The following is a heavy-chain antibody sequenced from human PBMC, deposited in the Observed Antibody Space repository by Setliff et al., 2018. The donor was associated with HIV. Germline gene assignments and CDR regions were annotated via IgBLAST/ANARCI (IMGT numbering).Heavy chain of an antibody. J-gene: IGHJ4*01. D-gene: IGHD3-16*01. CDR1: NGSISNYY. CDR2: IHTSGIT. Sequence: SETLSLTCSVSNGSISNYYWTWIQQPAGKGLEWIGRIHTSGITNYNPSLKSRVNMSLDTSENYFSLNLTSVTAADTAVYYCAREGGTDRFFDYWGQGTPVTVSS. V-gene: IGHV4-4*07. CDR3: AREGGTDRFFDY.